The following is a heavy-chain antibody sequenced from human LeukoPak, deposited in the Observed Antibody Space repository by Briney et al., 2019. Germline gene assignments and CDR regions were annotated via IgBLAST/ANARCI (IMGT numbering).Heavy chain of an antibody. CDR2: INHSGST. V-gene: IGHV4-34*01. J-gene: IGHJ4*02. CDR3: ARGQNWGSYFDY. CDR1: GGSFSGYY. Sequence: KPSETLSLTCAVYGGSFSGYYWSWIRQPPGKGLEWIGEINHSGSTNYNPSLKSRVTISVDTSKNQFSLKLSSVTAADTAVCYCARGQNWGSYFDYWGQGTLVTVSS. D-gene: IGHD7-27*01.